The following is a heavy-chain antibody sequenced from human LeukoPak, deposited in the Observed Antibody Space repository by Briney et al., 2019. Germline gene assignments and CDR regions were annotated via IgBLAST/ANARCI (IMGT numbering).Heavy chain of an antibody. J-gene: IGHJ4*02. CDR2: VHHSGTA. Sequence: SGTLSLTCTVSGHSIFSNYYHWGWIRQPPGKGPEWIASVHHSGTAYYNPSLKSRVTISVDTSENQFSLKLSSVTAADTAVYYCASEHSSSPFFWSQRTLVTVSS. V-gene: IGHV4-38-2*02. CDR1: GHSIFSNYY. CDR3: ASEHSSSPFF. D-gene: IGHD6-6*01.